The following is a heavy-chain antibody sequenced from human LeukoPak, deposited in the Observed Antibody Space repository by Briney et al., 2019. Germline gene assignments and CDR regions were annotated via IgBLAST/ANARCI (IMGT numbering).Heavy chain of an antibody. Sequence: GSLRLSCAASGFTFSSYAMHWVRQAPGKGLEWIGEIYHSGSTNYNPSLKSRVTISVDKSKNQFSLKLSSVTAADTAVYYCARWGHCSGGSCSGAHWFDPWGQGTLVTVSS. CDR1: GFTFSSYA. CDR2: IYHSGST. D-gene: IGHD2-15*01. V-gene: IGHV4-4*02. CDR3: ARWGHCSGGSCSGAHWFDP. J-gene: IGHJ5*02.